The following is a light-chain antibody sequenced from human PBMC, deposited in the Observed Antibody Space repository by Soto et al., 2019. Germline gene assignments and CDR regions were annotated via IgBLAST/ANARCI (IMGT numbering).Light chain of an antibody. V-gene: IGKV1-27*01. CDR3: QQSYSTSIT. J-gene: IGKJ5*01. Sequence: DIEMTQSPSSLSASVVDRVTITCRASQDISNYLACFQQKPGKGPKLVIYAASTLQSGVPSRFGGSGSGTDFTLTISSLQPEDFATYYCQQSYSTSITFGQGTRLEIK. CDR1: QDISNY. CDR2: AAS.